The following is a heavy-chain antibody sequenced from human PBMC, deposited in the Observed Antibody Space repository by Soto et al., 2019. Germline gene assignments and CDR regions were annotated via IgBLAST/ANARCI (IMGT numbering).Heavy chain of an antibody. Sequence: GGSLRLSCVGSGFTFINYAMNWVRQTPGKGLEWVSTISGGGDRTFDADTVKGRFTISRDNSKNTVNLQMNSLRADDTAVYYCARKVLGSTSRPHWWYFDLWGRGTLVTVSS. CDR1: GFTFINYA. V-gene: IGHV3-23*01. CDR3: ARKVLGSTSRPHWWYFDL. D-gene: IGHD2-2*01. CDR2: ISGGGDRT. J-gene: IGHJ2*01.